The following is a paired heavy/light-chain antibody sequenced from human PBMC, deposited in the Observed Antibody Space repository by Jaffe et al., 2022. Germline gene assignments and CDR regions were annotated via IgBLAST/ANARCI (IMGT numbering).Heavy chain of an antibody. Sequence: QVQLVQSGAEVKKPGASVKVSCKASGYTFTSYDINWVRQATGQGLEWMGWMNPNSGNTGYAQKFQGRVTMTRNTSISTAYMELSSLRSEDTAVYYCASLTPGSGYDYLFDGDYSYYAFDIWGQGTMVTVSS. D-gene: IGHD5-12*01. CDR1: GYTFTSYD. CDR2: MNPNSGNT. J-gene: IGHJ3*02. CDR3: ASLTPGSGYDYLFDGDYSYYAFDI. V-gene: IGHV1-8*01.
Light chain of an antibody. CDR2: GAS. CDR3: QQYGSSPLA. V-gene: IGKV3-20*01. Sequence: EIVLTQSPGTLSLSPGERATLSCRASQSVSSSYLAWYQQKPGQAPRLLIYGASSRATGIPDRFSGSGSGTDFTLTISRLEPEDFAVYYCQQYGSSPLAFGGGTKVEIK. J-gene: IGKJ4*01. CDR1: QSVSSSY.